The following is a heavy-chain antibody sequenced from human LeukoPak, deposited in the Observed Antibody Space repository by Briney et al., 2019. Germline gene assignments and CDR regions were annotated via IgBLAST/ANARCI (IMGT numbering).Heavy chain of an antibody. J-gene: IGHJ1*01. CDR1: GFTFSSYG. D-gene: IGHD2/OR15-2a*01. CDR3: AKAGFYADYFQH. Sequence: GGSLRLSCAASGFTFSSYGMHWVRQAPGKGLEWVAVISYDGSNKYYADSVKGRFTISRDNSKNTLYLQMNSLRAEDTAVYYCAKAGFYADYFQHWGQGTLVTVSS. V-gene: IGHV3-30*18. CDR2: ISYDGSNK.